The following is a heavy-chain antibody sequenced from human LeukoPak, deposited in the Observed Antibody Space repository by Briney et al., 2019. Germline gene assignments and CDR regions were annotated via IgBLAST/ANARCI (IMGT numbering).Heavy chain of an antibody. D-gene: IGHD1-7*01. CDR1: GFTVSNTY. CDR2: IYSGGNT. CDR3: ARSNWNYAVYFDY. V-gene: IGHV3-53*01. Sequence: GGSLRLSCAASGFTVSNTYMGWLRQAPGKGLEWVSVIYSGGNTYYADSVKGRFTISRDNSKNTLLLQMNSLRAEDTAVYYCARSNWNYAVYFDYWGQGTLVTVSS. J-gene: IGHJ4*02.